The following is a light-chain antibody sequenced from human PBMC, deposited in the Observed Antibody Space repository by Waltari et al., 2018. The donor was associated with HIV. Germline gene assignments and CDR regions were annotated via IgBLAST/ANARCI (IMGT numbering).Light chain of an antibody. CDR3: AAAWDDSLNGPV. Sequence: QSVLPQPPSVSEAPRQRVTISCSGSSSNGGNNAVNWYQQHQGKAPKLLIYYDDLLPSGVSDRFSAAKSGTSAALAISGLQSEDEADYYCAAAWDDSLNGPVFGGGTKLTVL. V-gene: IGLV1-36*01. CDR1: SSNGGNNA. J-gene: IGLJ2*01. CDR2: YDD.